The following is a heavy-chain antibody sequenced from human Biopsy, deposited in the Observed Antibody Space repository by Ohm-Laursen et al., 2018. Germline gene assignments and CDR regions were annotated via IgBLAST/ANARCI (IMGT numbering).Heavy chain of an antibody. J-gene: IGHJ4*02. CDR1: GFRFDDYA. CDR2: ISWSSGTI. D-gene: IGHD6-19*01. CDR3: VKSAYSSGFWEASDY. V-gene: IGHV3-9*01. Sequence: SLRLSCAAPGFRFDDYAMQWVRQAPGKGLEWVSGISWSSGTIGYADSVKGRFTVSRDNSKNSLFLQMNSLRVEDTALYYCVKSAYSSGFWEASDYWGQGTLVTVS.